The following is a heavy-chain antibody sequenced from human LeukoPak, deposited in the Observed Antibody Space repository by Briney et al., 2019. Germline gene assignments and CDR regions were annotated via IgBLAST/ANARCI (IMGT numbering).Heavy chain of an antibody. D-gene: IGHD3-10*01. CDR1: GYTFDDYA. Sequence: GGSLRLSCAASGYTFDDYAMHWVRQAPGKGLEWVSVISENGGSTYYAESVQGRFTISRDNSKESVYMQVNSLRSDDTGMYYCAKNSGWFGEPFGFDMWGQGTMVTVSS. CDR2: ISENGGST. CDR3: AKNSGWFGEPFGFDM. V-gene: IGHV3-43*02. J-gene: IGHJ3*02.